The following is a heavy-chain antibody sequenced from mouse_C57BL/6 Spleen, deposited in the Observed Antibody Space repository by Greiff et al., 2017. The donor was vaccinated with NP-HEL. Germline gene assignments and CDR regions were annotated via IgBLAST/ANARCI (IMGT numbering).Heavy chain of an antibody. V-gene: IGHV1-69*01. CDR1: GYTFTSYW. D-gene: IGHD3-3*01. Sequence: QVQLQQPGAELVMPGASVKLSCKASGYTFTSYWMHWVKQRPGQGLEWIGEIDPSDSYTNYNQKFKGKSTLTVDKSSSTAYMQLSSLTSEDSAVYYCARIVSRAVDYWGQGTTLTVSS. CDR3: ARIVSRAVDY. J-gene: IGHJ2*01. CDR2: IDPSDSYT.